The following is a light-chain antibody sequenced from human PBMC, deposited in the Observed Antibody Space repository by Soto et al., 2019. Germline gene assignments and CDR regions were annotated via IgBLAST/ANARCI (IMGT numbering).Light chain of an antibody. J-gene: IGKJ2*01. CDR3: QQSYITPYT. V-gene: IGKV1-39*01. CDR1: QSLSSH. CDR2: RKY. Sequence: IQRTKSPSALSPSVEDRVTTTGRASQSLSSHLHCYKEKPGKAPKLLIFRKYILQSGVSSRFSGSGTGTDFTLTISNLQPEDSATYYCQQSYITPYTFGQGTNLEIK.